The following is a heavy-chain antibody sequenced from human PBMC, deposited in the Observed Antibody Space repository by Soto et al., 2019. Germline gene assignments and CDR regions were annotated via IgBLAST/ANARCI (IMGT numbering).Heavy chain of an antibody. D-gene: IGHD1-1*01. CDR1: GFSLTTDAVG. V-gene: IGHV2-5*02. CDR2: IYWDDDK. CDR3: AHVYWVAAGIRYYFDY. Sequence: QITLKESGPTLVKPTQTLTLTCTFSGFSLTTDAVGVGWIRQPPGKALEWLALIYWDDDKRYSPALQSRLTIPKDASRNQVALTLTNMDPADTATYYCAHVYWVAAGIRYYFDYWGQGTLVTVSS. J-gene: IGHJ4*02.